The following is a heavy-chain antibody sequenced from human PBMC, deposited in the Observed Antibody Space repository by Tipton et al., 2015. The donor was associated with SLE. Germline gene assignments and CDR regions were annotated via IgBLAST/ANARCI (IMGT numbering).Heavy chain of an antibody. J-gene: IGHJ3*02. V-gene: IGHV4-59*11. D-gene: IGHD3-10*01. CDR1: GDSINSHY. Sequence: TLSLTCSVSGDSINSHYWSWIRQSPGKGLDWIGYIYYTGRTDYNPSLKSRVTISIDTSKTQFSLKLTSVTAADTAIYYCARTSYGLGNAFDIWGQGTTVTVSS. CDR2: IYYTGRT. CDR3: ARTSYGLGNAFDI.